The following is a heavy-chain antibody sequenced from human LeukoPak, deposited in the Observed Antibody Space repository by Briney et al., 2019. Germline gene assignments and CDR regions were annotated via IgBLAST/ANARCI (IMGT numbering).Heavy chain of an antibody. CDR2: IYYSGST. CDR3: AIQAASEAFDI. CDR1: GGSISSYY. J-gene: IGHJ3*02. Sequence: PSETPSLTCTVSGGSISSYYWSWIRQPPGKGLEWIGYIYYSGSTNYNPSLKSRVTISVDTFKNQFSLKLSSVTAADTAVYYCAIQAASEAFDIWGQGTMVTVSS. V-gene: IGHV4-59*01. D-gene: IGHD2-15*01.